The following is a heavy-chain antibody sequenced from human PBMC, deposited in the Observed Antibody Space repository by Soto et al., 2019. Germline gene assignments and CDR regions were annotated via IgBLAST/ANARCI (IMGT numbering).Heavy chain of an antibody. CDR1: GFNVSSNS. CDR3: ARHAWLES. Sequence: EVQLVETGGGLMQPGGSLRLSCAASGFNVSSNSMNWVRQAPGKGLEWLSLIHSDANTKYADSVKGRFTISRDSSENKFYLQLNSLRAEDTAVYYCARHAWLESWGQGTLVTVSS. V-gene: IGHV3-53*02. J-gene: IGHJ5*01. CDR2: IHSDANT.